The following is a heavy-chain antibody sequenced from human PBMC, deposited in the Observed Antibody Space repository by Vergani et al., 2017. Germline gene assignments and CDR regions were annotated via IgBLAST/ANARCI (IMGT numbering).Heavy chain of an antibody. J-gene: IGHJ6*03. CDR1: GFTFDDYA. Sequence: EVQLVESGGGLVQPGRSLRLSCAASGFTFDDYAMHWVRQAPGKGLEWVSGISWNSGSIGYADSVKGRFTISRDNAKNSLYLQMNSLRAEDTAVYYCAKDTPYSSSWYDHYYYYMDVWGKGTTVTVSS. CDR3: AKDTPYSSSWYDHYYYYMDV. D-gene: IGHD6-13*01. CDR2: ISWNSGSI. V-gene: IGHV3-9*01.